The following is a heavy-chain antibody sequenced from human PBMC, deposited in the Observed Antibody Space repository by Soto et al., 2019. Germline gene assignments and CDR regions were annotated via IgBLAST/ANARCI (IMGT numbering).Heavy chain of an antibody. J-gene: IGHJ4*02. Sequence: ASVKVSCKASGYTFTSYAMHWVRQAPGQRLEWMGWINAGNGNTKYSQKFQGRVTITRDTSASTAYMELSSLRSEDTAVYYCARDLGFWSGLAYWGQGTLVTVSS. CDR1: GYTFTSYA. D-gene: IGHD3-3*01. CDR3: ARDLGFWSGLAY. V-gene: IGHV1-3*01. CDR2: INAGNGNT.